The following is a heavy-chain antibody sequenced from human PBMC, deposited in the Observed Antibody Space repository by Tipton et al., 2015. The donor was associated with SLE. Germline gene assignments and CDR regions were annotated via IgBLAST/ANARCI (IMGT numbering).Heavy chain of an antibody. D-gene: IGHD2-2*01. CDR2: IRYDGSNK. Sequence: SLRLSCAASGFTFRTYGMHWVRQAPGKGLEWVAFIRYDGSNKYYADSVKGRFTISRDNSKNTLYLQMNSLRAEDTAVYYCARVRSEYCSSTSCSHDAFDIWGQGTMVTVSS. CDR1: GFTFRTYG. J-gene: IGHJ3*02. V-gene: IGHV3-30*02. CDR3: ARVRSEYCSSTSCSHDAFDI.